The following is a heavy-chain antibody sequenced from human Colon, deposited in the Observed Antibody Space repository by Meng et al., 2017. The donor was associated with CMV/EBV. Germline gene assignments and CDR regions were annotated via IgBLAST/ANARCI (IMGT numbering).Heavy chain of an antibody. J-gene: IGHJ6*02. Sequence: GESLKISCAGSEFSFNDYEMNWVRQAPGGGLEWISYISGSGSLIYYADSVRGRFTISRDNAKKSLYLQMNSLRAEDTAVYYCARDPSLITISGVVTYGMDVWGPGTTVTVSS. CDR2: ISGSGSLI. D-gene: IGHD3-3*01. V-gene: IGHV3-48*03. CDR1: EFSFNDYE. CDR3: ARDPSLITISGVVTYGMDV.